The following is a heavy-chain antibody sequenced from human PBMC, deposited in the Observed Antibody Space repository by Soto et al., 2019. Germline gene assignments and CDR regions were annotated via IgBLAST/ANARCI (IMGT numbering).Heavy chain of an antibody. J-gene: IGHJ6*02. CDR1: GGSISSSNW. V-gene: IGHV4-4*02. CDR3: ARAWLAVAGNYGMDV. CDR2: IYHSGST. D-gene: IGHD6-19*01. Sequence: SETLSLTCAVSGGSISSSNWWSWVRQPPGKGLEWIGEIYHSGSTNYNPSLKSRVTISVDKSKNQFSLKLSSVTAADTAVYYCARAWLAVAGNYGMDVWGQGTTVTVSS.